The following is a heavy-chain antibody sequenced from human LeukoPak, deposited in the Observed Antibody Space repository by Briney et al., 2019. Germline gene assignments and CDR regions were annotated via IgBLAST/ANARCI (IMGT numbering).Heavy chain of an antibody. D-gene: IGHD2/OR15-2a*01. Sequence: SVKVSCKAFEGTFSSYVISWVRQAPGQGLEWMGGIIPIFGTANYAQKFQGRVTITADESTSTAYMELSSLRSEDTAVYYCARDSEDFNGFDPWGQGTLVTVSS. V-gene: IGHV1-69*01. CDR2: IIPIFGTA. J-gene: IGHJ5*02. CDR1: EGTFSSYV. CDR3: ARDSEDFNGFDP.